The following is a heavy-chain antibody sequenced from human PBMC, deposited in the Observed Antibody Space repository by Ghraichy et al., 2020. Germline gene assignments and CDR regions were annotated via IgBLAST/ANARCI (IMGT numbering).Heavy chain of an antibody. CDR3: ARGSPFLEWLPPFDY. D-gene: IGHD3-3*01. Sequence: SETLSLTCTVSGGSISSYYWSWIRQPPGKGLEWIGYIYYSGSTNYNPSLKSRVTISVDTSKNQFSLKLSSVTAADTAVYYCARGSPFLEWLPPFDYWGQGTLVTVSS. CDR1: GGSISSYY. V-gene: IGHV4-59*01. CDR2: IYYSGST. J-gene: IGHJ4*02.